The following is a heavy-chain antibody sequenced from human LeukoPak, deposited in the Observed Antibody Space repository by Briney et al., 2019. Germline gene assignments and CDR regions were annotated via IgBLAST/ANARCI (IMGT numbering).Heavy chain of an antibody. CDR2: IYRSGST. V-gene: IGHV4-38-2*02. D-gene: IGHD3-9*01. CDR1: GYSISSGYY. J-gene: IGHJ4*02. Sequence: SGTLSLTCTVSGYSISSGYYWGWIRQPPGKGLEWIGNIYRSGSTNYNPSLKSRVTISVDTSKNQFSLKLTSVTAADTAVYYCARRYYDILTGHFDYWGQGTLVTVSS. CDR3: ARRYYDILTGHFDY.